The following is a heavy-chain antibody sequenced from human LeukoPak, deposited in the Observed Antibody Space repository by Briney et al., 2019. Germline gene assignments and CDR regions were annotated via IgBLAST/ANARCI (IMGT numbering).Heavy chain of an antibody. V-gene: IGHV3-74*01. CDR3: ARALGY. Sequence: GGSLRLSCAASGFIFSSHWMHWVRQAPGKGLVWVSHIKSDGSGTSYADSVKGRFTISRDNAKNTLYLQMNSLRAEDTAIYYCARALGYWGQETLVTVSS. J-gene: IGHJ4*02. CDR1: GFIFSSHW. CDR2: IKSDGSGT.